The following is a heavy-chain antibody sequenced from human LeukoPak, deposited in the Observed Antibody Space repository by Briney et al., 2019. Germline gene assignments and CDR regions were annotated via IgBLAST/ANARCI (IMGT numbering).Heavy chain of an antibody. Sequence: ASVKVSCKASGYTFTGYYIHWVRQAPGQGPEWMGRLNPNSGDTNYAQRFQGRVTMTRDTSISTAYMELSRLTSDDTAVYYCTREPDDYFDYWGQGTLVTVSS. J-gene: IGHJ4*02. CDR3: TREPDDYFDY. V-gene: IGHV1-2*06. CDR2: LNPNSGDT. CDR1: GYTFTGYY.